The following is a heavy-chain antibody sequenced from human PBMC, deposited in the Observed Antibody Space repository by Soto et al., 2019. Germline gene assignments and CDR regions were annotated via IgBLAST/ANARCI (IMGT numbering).Heavy chain of an antibody. Sequence: PSETLSLTCAVYGGSFSGYYWSWIRQPPGKGLEWIGEINHSGSTNYNPSLKSRVTISVDTSKNQFSLKLSSVTAADTAVYYCARTELYDFWSGSLSDYWGQGTLVTVS. CDR3: ARTELYDFWSGSLSDY. D-gene: IGHD3-3*01. CDR1: GGSFSGYY. V-gene: IGHV4-34*01. CDR2: INHSGST. J-gene: IGHJ4*02.